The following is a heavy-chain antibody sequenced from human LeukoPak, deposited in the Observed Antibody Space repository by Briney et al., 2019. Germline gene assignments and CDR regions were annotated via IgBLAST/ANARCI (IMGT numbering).Heavy chain of an antibody. CDR3: ARVVVDCSSTSCYARYLYYYGMDV. D-gene: IGHD2-2*01. V-gene: IGHV1-18*01. CDR1: GYTFTSYG. Sequence: ASVKVSCKASGYTFTSYGISWVRQAPGQGLEWMGWISAYNGNTNYAQKLQGRVTMTTDTSTSTAYMELRSLRSDDTAVYYCARVVVDCSSTSCYARYLYYYGMDVWGQGTTVTVFS. J-gene: IGHJ6*02. CDR2: ISAYNGNT.